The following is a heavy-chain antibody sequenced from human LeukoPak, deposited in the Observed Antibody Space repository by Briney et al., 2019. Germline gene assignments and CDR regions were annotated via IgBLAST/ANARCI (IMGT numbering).Heavy chain of an antibody. Sequence: ASVKVSCKASGYTFTGYYMHWVRQAPGQGLEWMGWINPNSGGTNYAQKFQGRVTMTRDTSISTAYMELSRLRSDDTAVYYCARVQLWQHPFDYWGQETLVTVSS. V-gene: IGHV1-2*02. CDR2: INPNSGGT. CDR1: GYTFTGYY. D-gene: IGHD5-18*01. J-gene: IGHJ4*02. CDR3: ARVQLWQHPFDY.